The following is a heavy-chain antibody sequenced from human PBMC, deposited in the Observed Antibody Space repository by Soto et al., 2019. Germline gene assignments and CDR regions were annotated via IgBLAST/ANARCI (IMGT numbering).Heavy chain of an antibody. V-gene: IGHV1-69*02. CDR2: IITILGIA. J-gene: IGHJ4*02. Sequence: QVQLVQSGAEVKKPGSSVKVSCKASGGTFSSYTISWVRQAPGQGLEWMGRIITILGIANYAQKFQGRVTITADNSTSTAYMELSILRSEDTAVYYCATIGGDIVLMGYWGQGTLVTVSS. D-gene: IGHD2-8*01. CDR3: ATIGGDIVLMGY. CDR1: GGTFSSYT.